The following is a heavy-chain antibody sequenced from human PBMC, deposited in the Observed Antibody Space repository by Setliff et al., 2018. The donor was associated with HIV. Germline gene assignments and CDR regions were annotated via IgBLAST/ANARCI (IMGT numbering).Heavy chain of an antibody. D-gene: IGHD3-22*01. CDR3: ASEVVYYDNSGPTRYFAY. V-gene: IGHV3-48*01. Sequence: GGSLRLSCSASGFSFEGHAMNWVRQAPGKGLEWISHIRGRSDLIYYADSVKGRFTISRDNSKNTLYLKMNSRRTEDTAVHYCASEVVYYDNSGPTRYFAYWGQGTLVTVSS. CDR2: IRGRSDLI. CDR1: GFSFEGHA. J-gene: IGHJ4*02.